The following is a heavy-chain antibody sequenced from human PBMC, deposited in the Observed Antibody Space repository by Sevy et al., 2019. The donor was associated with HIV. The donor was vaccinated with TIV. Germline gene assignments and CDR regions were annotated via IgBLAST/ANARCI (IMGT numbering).Heavy chain of an antibody. CDR2: ISSSGSTI. Sequence: GGSLRLSCAASGFTFSSYEMNWVRQAPGKGLEWVSYISSSGSTIYYADSVKGRFTISRDNAKNSLYLQMNSLRAEDTAVYYCARDRMGQLSTNDAFDIWGQGTMVTVSS. CDR3: ARDRMGQLSTNDAFDI. D-gene: IGHD6-13*01. J-gene: IGHJ3*02. V-gene: IGHV3-48*03. CDR1: GFTFSSYE.